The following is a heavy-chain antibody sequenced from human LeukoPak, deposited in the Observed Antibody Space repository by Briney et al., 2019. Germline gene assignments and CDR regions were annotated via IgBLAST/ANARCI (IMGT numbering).Heavy chain of an antibody. D-gene: IGHD2-2*01. CDR1: GGTFSSYT. CDR2: IIPILGIV. CDR3: ARDIDIVVVPAAMGSWFDP. J-gene: IGHJ5*02. Sequence: SVKVSCKASGGTFSSYTISWVRQAPGQGLEWMGRIIPILGIVNYAQKFQGRVTITADKSTSTAYMELSSLRSEDTAVYYCARDIDIVVVPAAMGSWFDPWGQGTLVTVSS. V-gene: IGHV1-69*04.